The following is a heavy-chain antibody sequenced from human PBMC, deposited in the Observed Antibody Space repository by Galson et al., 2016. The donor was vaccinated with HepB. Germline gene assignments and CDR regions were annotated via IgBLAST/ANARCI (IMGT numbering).Heavy chain of an antibody. Sequence: SLRLSCAASGFNFNTYPIHWVRQAPGKGLEWVAVISYDGRDTYYANSVRGRFIISRDNSNNTVYLQMISLTPKDTALYYCARRKGFLDYLSRHDAFDIWGQGTMVIVSS. CDR2: ISYDGRDT. CDR3: ARRKGFLDYLSRHDAFDI. D-gene: IGHD3/OR15-3a*01. J-gene: IGHJ3*02. V-gene: IGHV3-30*04. CDR1: GFNFNTYP.